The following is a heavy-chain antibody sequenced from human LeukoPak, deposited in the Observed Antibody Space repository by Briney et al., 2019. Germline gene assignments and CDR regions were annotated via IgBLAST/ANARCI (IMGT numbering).Heavy chain of an antibody. CDR1: GFTIYNFG. J-gene: IGHJ4*02. D-gene: IGHD2-15*01. CDR2: ISGGSGII. V-gene: IGHV3-23*01. Sequence: PGASLRLSCEVSGFTIYNFGMSWVRQAPGKGLEWVSTISGGSGIIHYADSVKGRFTISRDKSTLSLQMDSLGAEDTAVYFCVRGRGGNPRYYFDQWGQGTLVIVSS. CDR3: VRGRGGNPRYYFDQ.